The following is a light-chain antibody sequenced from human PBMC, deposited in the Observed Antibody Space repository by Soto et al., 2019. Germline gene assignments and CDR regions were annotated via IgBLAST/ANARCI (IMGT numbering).Light chain of an antibody. J-gene: IGKJ4*01. V-gene: IGKV2-28*01. CDR1: QSLLHSNGYDY. CDR3: MQALQTPGT. Sequence: DIVMTQSPLSLPVTPGEPASISCRSSQSLLHSNGYDYLDWYLQKPGQSPQLLIYLGSNRASGVADRFSGSGACTDFTLKISRVEAEDVGVYYYMQALQTPGTFGGGTKVEIK. CDR2: LGS.